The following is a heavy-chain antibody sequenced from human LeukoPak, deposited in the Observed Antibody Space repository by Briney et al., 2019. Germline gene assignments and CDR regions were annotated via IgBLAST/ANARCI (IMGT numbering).Heavy chain of an antibody. V-gene: IGHV1-69*13. J-gene: IGHJ4*02. D-gene: IGHD4-17*01. CDR1: GGTFSSYA. Sequence: SVKVSCKASGGTFSSYAISWVRQAPGQGLEWMGGIIPIFGTANYAQKFQGGVTITADESTSTAYMELSSLRSEDTAVYYCARDFHGDYGAPDYWGQGTLVTVSS. CDR3: ARDFHGDYGAPDY. CDR2: IIPIFGTA.